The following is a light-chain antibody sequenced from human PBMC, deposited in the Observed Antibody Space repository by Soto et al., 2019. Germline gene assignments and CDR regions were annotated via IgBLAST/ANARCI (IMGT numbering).Light chain of an antibody. CDR3: QQRYTWPS. CDR1: QSVSNS. CDR2: DAS. Sequence: ETVLTQYPATLSLSPGERAILSCRASQSVSNSLAWYQQKPGQAPRLLIYDASNRATGVPARFSGSGSGTDFTLTITSLEPEDFAVYYCQQRYTWPSFGPGTKVDIK. V-gene: IGKV3-11*01. J-gene: IGKJ3*01.